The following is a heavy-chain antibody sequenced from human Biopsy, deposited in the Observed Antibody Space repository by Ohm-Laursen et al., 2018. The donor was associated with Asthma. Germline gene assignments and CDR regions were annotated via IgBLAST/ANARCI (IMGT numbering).Heavy chain of an antibody. CDR1: GGSLRGYV. J-gene: IGHJ6*02. CDR2: STQGGGT. D-gene: IGHD3-3*01. V-gene: IGHV4-34*01. CDR3: ARGPEWNGLDV. Sequence: SQTLSLTCAVYGGSLRGYVWTWIRQPPGKGLEWIGESTQGGGTTFNPSLKSRVTISIDSSKSQLSLKVRSMTAADTAVYYCARGPEWNGLDVWGQGTTVTVSS.